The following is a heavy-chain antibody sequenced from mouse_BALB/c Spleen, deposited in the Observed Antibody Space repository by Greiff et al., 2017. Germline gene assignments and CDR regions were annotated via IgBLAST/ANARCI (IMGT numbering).Heavy chain of an antibody. V-gene: IGHV1S33*01. CDR1: GYTFTSYD. Sequence: SGPELVKPGALVKISCKASGYTFTSYDINWVKQRPGQGLEWIGWIYPGDGSTKYNEKFKGKATLTADKSSSTAYMQLSSLTSEDSAVYFCVSGMYFDYWGQGTTLTVSS. D-gene: IGHD6-2*01. CDR3: VSGMYFDY. CDR2: IYPGDGST. J-gene: IGHJ2*01.